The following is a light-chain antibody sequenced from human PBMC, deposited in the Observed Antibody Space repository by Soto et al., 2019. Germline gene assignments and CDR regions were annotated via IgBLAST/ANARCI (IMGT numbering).Light chain of an antibody. V-gene: IGLV2-14*01. J-gene: IGLJ2*01. CDR2: EVS. CDR3: RSYTSSSTRV. Sequence: QSALTQPASVSGSPGQSITISCTGTSSDVGGYNYVSWYQQHPGKAPKLIIYEVSNRPSGVSNRFSGSKSGNTASRTISGIQAEAEADYYCRSYTSSSTRVFGVGTKLTGL. CDR1: SSDVGGYNY.